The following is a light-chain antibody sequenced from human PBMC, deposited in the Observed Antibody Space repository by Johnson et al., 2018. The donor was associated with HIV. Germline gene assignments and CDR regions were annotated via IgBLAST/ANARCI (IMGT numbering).Light chain of an antibody. CDR1: SSNIGNSY. V-gene: IGLV1-51*02. J-gene: IGLJ1*01. CDR3: GTWDSSLGASYV. CDR2: ENN. Sequence: QSLLTQPPSVSAAPGQKVTISCSGSSSNIGNSYVSWFQQLPGTAPKLLIYENNERPSGIPDRFSGSRSGTSATLGITGLQTGDEADYYCGTWDSSLGASYVFGTGTKVTVL.